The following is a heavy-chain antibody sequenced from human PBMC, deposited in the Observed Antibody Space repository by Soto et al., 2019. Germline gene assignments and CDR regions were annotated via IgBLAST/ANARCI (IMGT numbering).Heavy chain of an antibody. CDR1: GGSIISSNFY. V-gene: IGHV4-39*01. CDR2: VEYGGST. CDR3: ARHVRGAVTMNWFDP. D-gene: IGHD3-10*02. J-gene: IGHJ5*02. Sequence: PSGTLSLTCPVSGGSIISSNFYWGWILQPPGKGLEWIGSVEYGGSTYDNPSLKSRVTFSADTSKNQFSLKLTSVTAADTAVYYCARHVRGAVTMNWFDPWGHGTLVTVS.